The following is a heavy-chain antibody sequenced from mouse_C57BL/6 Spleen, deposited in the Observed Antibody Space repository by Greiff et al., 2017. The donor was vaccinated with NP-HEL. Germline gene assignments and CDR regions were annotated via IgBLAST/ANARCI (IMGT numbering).Heavy chain of an antibody. V-gene: IGHV1-82*01. CDR1: GYAFSSSW. CDR2: IYPGDGDT. J-gene: IGHJ4*01. D-gene: IGHD2-1*01. CDR3: ARDVFLQSYAMDY. Sequence: VQLQQSGPELVKPGASVKISCKASGYAFSSSWMNWVKQRPGKGLEWIGRIYPGDGDTNYNGKFKGKATLTADKSSSTAYMQLSSLTSEDSAVYFCARDVFLQSYAMDYWGQGTSVTVSS.